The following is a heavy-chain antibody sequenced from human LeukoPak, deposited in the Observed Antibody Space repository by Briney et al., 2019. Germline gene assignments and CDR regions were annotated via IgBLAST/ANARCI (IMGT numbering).Heavy chain of an antibody. V-gene: IGHV1-24*01. CDR1: GYTLTELS. CDR2: FDPEDGET. D-gene: IGHD2-2*01. J-gene: IGHJ3*02. Sequence: ASVKVSCKVSGYTLTELSMHWVRQAPGKGLEWMGGFDPEDGETICAQKFQGRVTMTEDTSTDTAYMELSSLRSEDTAVYYCATAHCSSTSCYPHDAFDIWGQGTMVTVSS. CDR3: ATAHCSSTSCYPHDAFDI.